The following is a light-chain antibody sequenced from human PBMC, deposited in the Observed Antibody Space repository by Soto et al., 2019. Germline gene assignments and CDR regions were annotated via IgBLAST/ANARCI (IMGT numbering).Light chain of an antibody. V-gene: IGLV2-8*01. CDR3: SSYAGSNSYV. Sequence: QSVLTQPPSASGSPGQSVTISCTGSSSDVGGYNYVSWYQQHPGKAPKLMIYGVSKRPSGVPDRFSGSKSGNTASLTVSGLQAEDEADYYCSSYAGSNSYVFGTGTKLTVL. CDR2: GVS. J-gene: IGLJ1*01. CDR1: SSDVGGYNY.